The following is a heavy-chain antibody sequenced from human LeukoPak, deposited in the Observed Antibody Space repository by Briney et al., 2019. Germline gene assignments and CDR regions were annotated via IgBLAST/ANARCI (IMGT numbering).Heavy chain of an antibody. V-gene: IGHV3-48*04. Sequence: GGSLRLSCAASGFTFSTYSMNWVRQAPGKGLEWISYITDDSTTMYYADSVKGRFTISRDNAKNSLYLQMNSLRAEDTAVYYCARDRLYCSTTSCYWFDPWGQGTLVTVSS. CDR2: ITDDSTTM. J-gene: IGHJ5*02. CDR1: GFTFSTYS. CDR3: ARDRLYCSTTSCYWFDP. D-gene: IGHD2-2*01.